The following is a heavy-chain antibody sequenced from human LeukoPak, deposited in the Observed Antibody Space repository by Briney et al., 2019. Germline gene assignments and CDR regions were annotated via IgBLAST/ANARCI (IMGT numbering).Heavy chain of an antibody. J-gene: IGHJ4*02. CDR3: ARDKRQWLASFDY. D-gene: IGHD6-19*01. CDR2: ISSSNSTI. CDR1: GFTFSSYS. Sequence: GGSLRLSCAASGFTFSSYSMNWVRQAPGKGLEWVSYISSSNSTIYYADSVKGRFTISRDNAKNSLYLQMNSLRAEDTAVYYCARDKRQWLASFDYWGQGTLVTVSS. V-gene: IGHV3-48*01.